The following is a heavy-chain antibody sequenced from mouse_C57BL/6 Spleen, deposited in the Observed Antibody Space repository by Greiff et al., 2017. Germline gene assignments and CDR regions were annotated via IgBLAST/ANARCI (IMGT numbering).Heavy chain of an antibody. V-gene: IGHV1-55*01. CDR3: ARERTLYYGGHYFDY. CDR2: IYPGSGST. D-gene: IGHD1-1*01. J-gene: IGHJ2*01. Sequence: QVQLQQPGAELVKPGASVKMSCKASGYTITSYWITWVKQRPGQGLEWIGDIYPGSGSTNYNEKFKSKATLTVDTSSSTAYMQLSSLTSEDSAVYYCARERTLYYGGHYFDYWGQGTTLTVSS. CDR1: GYTITSYW.